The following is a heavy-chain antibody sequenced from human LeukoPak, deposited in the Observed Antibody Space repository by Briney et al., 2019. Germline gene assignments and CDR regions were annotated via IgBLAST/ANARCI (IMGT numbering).Heavy chain of an antibody. J-gene: IGHJ6*02. D-gene: IGHD2-2*01. Sequence: ASVKVSCKASGGTFSSYAISWVRQAPGQGLEWMGRIIPILGIANYAQKFQGRVTITADKSTSTAYMELSSLRSEDTAVYYCARDPPGYCSSTSCSWGYYYYGMDVWGQGTTVTVSS. CDR1: GGTFSSYA. CDR2: IIPILGIA. CDR3: ARDPPGYCSSTSCSWGYYYYGMDV. V-gene: IGHV1-69*04.